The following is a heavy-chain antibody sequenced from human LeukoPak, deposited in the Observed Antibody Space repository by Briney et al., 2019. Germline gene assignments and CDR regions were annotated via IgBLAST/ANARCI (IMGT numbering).Heavy chain of an antibody. CDR3: ARGGPEGYCTNGVCYTGAFDI. D-gene: IGHD2-8*01. CDR2: ISSSGSTI. CDR1: GFTFSSYE. J-gene: IGHJ3*02. V-gene: IGHV3-48*03. Sequence: GGSLRLSCAASGFTFSSYEMNWVRQAPGKGLEWVSYISSSGSTIYYADSVKGRFTISRDNAKNSPYLQMNSLRAEDTAVYYCARGGPEGYCTNGVCYTGAFDIWGQGTMVTVSS.